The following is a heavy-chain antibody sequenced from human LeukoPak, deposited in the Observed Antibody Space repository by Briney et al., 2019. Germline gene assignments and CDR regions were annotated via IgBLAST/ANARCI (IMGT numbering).Heavy chain of an antibody. CDR1: GFTFSMYS. D-gene: IGHD3-22*01. V-gene: IGHV4-39*07. J-gene: IGHJ4*02. Sequence: GSLRLSCAASGFTFSMYSMNWVRQAPGKGLEWIGSIYYSGSTYYNPSLKSRVTISIDTSRNQFSLRLRSVTAADTAVYYCAREILYDSTGYYLWGQGTVVTVSS. CDR3: AREILYDSTGYYL. CDR2: IYYSGST.